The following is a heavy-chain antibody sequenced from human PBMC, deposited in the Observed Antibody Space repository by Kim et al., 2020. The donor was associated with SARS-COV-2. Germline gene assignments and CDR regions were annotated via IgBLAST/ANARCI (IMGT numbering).Heavy chain of an antibody. CDR3: ARDGVTIFGVVISYYYY. CDR1: GSTFSSYA. V-gene: IGHV3-30-3*01. D-gene: IGHD3-3*01. Sequence: GGSLRLSCAASGSTFSSYAMHWVRQAPGKGLEWVAVISYDGSNKYYADSVKGRFTISRDNSKNTLYLQMNSLRAEDTAVYYCARDGVTIFGVVISYYYY. J-gene: IGHJ6*03. CDR2: ISYDGSNK.